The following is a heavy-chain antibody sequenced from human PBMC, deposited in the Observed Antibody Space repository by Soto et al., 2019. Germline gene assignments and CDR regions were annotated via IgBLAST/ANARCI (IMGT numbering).Heavy chain of an antibody. Sequence: EVQLLESGGGLVQPGGSLRLACAASGFTFNNYAMNWVRQAPGRGLEWVPIISPNGDSTYYADSVKGRFTISRDNSQKTVFLQMNSLRAEDTAIYFCAKVRLTDYLRYAPHLWGQGTLVTVSS. D-gene: IGHD2-8*01. J-gene: IGHJ3*01. V-gene: IGHV3-23*01. CDR3: AKVRLTDYLRYAPHL. CDR1: GFTFNNYA. CDR2: ISPNGDST.